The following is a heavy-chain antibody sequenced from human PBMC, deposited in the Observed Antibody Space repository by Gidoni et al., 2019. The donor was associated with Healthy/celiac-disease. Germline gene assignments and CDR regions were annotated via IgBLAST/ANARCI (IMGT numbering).Heavy chain of an antibody. J-gene: IGHJ5*02. CDR2: VYHSGST. CDR1: GYSISSGYY. Sequence: QVQLQESGPGRVKPSETLSLTCTVSGYSISSGYYWGWIRQPPGKGLEWIGSVYHSGSTYYNPSLKSRVTISVDTSKNQFSLKLSSVTAADTAVYYCARGSSGSGTRGDWFDPWGQGTLVTVSS. D-gene: IGHD1-7*01. CDR3: ARGSSGSGTRGDWFDP. V-gene: IGHV4-38-2*02.